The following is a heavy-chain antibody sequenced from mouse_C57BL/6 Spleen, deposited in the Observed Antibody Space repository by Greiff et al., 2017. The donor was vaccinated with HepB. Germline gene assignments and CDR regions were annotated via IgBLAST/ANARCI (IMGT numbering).Heavy chain of an antibody. J-gene: IGHJ2*01. CDR1: GFTFSSYA. D-gene: IGHD4-1*01. CDR2: ISDGGSYT. Sequence: EVKLEESGGGLVKPGGSLKLSCAASGFTFSSYAMSWVRQTPEKRLEWVATISDGGSYTYYPDNVKGRFTISRDNAKNNLYLQMSHLKSEDTAMYYCARDQRGTGDYWGQGTTLTVSS. V-gene: IGHV5-4*01. CDR3: ARDQRGTGDY.